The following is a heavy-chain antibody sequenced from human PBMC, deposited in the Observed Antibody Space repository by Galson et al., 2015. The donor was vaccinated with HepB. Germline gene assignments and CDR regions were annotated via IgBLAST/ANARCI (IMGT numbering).Heavy chain of an antibody. D-gene: IGHD1-26*01. Sequence: VSGFSATYNCISQSPSSGLEWLGRTYYMSKWYNDYAATVKSRITINPDTSKNQFSLQLNSVTPEDTAVYYCARVYYYYYYYGMDVWGQGTTVTVSS. CDR1: VSGFSAT. J-gene: IGHJ6*02. V-gene: IGHV6-1*01. CDR3: ARVYYYYYYYGMDV. CDR2: TYYMSKWYN.